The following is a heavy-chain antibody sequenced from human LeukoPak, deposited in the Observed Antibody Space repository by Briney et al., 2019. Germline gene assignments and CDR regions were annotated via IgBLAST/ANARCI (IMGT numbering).Heavy chain of an antibody. V-gene: IGHV4-61*03. CDR3: ARGGLSSGYYSAFDY. Sequence: SETLSLTCTVSGASVSYGNYYWSWIRQPPGKGLEWIGYIHYTGSTNYNPSLKSRVNISVDKSKNNFSLKLSSVTAADTAVYYCARGGLSSGYYSAFDYWGQGTLVTVSS. J-gene: IGHJ4*02. CDR1: GASVSYGNYY. D-gene: IGHD3-22*01. CDR2: IHYTGST.